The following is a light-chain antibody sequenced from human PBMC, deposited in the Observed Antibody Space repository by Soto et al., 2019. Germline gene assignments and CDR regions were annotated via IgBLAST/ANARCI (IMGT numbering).Light chain of an antibody. CDR3: QQYHTTPFT. CDR2: WAS. CDR1: QSVLYSSNKKNY. Sequence: DIVMTQSPDSLAVSLGERATINCKSSQSVLYSSNKKNYLAWYQQKPGQPPTLLIYWASTRASGVPDRFSGRASATEFTLTISSLQAEDVALYYCQQYHTTPFTVGPGTEVNIK. V-gene: IGKV4-1*01. J-gene: IGKJ3*01.